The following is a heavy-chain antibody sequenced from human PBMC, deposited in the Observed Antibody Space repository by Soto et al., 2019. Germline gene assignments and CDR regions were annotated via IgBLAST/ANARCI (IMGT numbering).Heavy chain of an antibody. CDR1: GYIFNGYL. CDR2: IYPGDSET. D-gene: IGHD6-19*01. CDR3: ARREGTGWGY. J-gene: IGHJ4*02. Sequence: LKISCRGSGYIFNGYLIGWVRQLPGKGLEWMGVIYPGDSETIYSPSFRGQVIISADKSIRTAYLQWTSLKASDTGMYYCARREGTGWGYWGQGTQVTVSS. V-gene: IGHV5-51*01.